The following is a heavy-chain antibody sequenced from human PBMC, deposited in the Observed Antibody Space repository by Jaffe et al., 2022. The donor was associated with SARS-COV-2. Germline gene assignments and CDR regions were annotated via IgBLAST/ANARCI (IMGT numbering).Heavy chain of an antibody. V-gene: IGHV3-66*02. CDR1: GFNVGSNY. D-gene: IGHD2-15*01. CDR3: AKDSPSEGVEY. CDR2: IHSDGST. Sequence: EVQLVESGGGLVQPGESLRLSCAASGFNVGSNYLSWVRQTPGKGLEWVSIIHSDGSTYYADPVKGRFTISRDNSKNTMYLQMKGLRTEDTAMYFCAKDSPSEGVEYWGQGTLVTVSS. J-gene: IGHJ4*02.